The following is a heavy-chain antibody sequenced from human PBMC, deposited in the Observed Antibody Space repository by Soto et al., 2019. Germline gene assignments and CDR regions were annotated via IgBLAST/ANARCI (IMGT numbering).Heavy chain of an antibody. CDR2: IWYDGSNK. V-gene: IGHV3-33*01. CDR1: GFTFSSYG. Sequence: QVQLVESGGGVVQPGRSLRLSCAASGFTFSSYGMHWVRQAPGKGLEWVAVIWYDGSNKYYADSVKGRFTISRDNSKNTLYLQMNSLRAEDTAVYYCARDHYYGSGRYGYFDYWGQGTLVTVSS. J-gene: IGHJ4*02. CDR3: ARDHYYGSGRYGYFDY. D-gene: IGHD3-10*01.